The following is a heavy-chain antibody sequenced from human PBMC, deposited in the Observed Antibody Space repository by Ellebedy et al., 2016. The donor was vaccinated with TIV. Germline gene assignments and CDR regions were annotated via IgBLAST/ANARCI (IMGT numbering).Heavy chain of an antibody. V-gene: IGHV4-39*01. D-gene: IGHD3-22*01. CDR1: GDTISIDNYF. CDR2: IIYSGST. Sequence: MPSETLSLTCTVSGDTISIDNYFWGWLRQFPGKGLEWIGIIIYSGSTYYNPSLSSRVTISIHTAKHQFSLKVTSATATDTAVYYCARHKFIVEFIGPSFGWFDPWGQGTLVIVSS. CDR3: ARHKFIVEFIGPSFGWFDP. J-gene: IGHJ5*02.